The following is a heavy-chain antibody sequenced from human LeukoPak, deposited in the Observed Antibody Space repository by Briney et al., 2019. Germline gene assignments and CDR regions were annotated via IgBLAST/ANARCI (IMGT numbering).Heavy chain of an antibody. CDR1: GYSFTSYW. CDR2: IYPGDSDT. D-gene: IGHD3-3*01. CDR3: ARSYYDFWSGYHFDY. Sequence: GESLKISCKGSGYSFTSYWIGWVRQMPGKGLEWMGIIYPGDSDTRYSPSFQGQVTISADKSISTAYLQWSSLKASDTAMYYCARSYYDFWSGYHFDYWGQGTLVTVSS. J-gene: IGHJ4*02. V-gene: IGHV5-51*01.